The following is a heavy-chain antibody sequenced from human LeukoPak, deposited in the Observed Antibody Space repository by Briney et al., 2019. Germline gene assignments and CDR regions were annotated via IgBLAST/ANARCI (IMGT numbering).Heavy chain of an antibody. Sequence: SVKVSFKASGGTFSSYAISWVRQAPGQGLEWTGGIIPIFGTANYAQKFQGRVTITADESTSTAYMELSSLRSEDTAVYYCARDGSLAYYYDSSGYYRYYGMDVWGQGTTVTVSS. CDR3: ARDGSLAYYYDSSGYYRYYGMDV. CDR2: IIPIFGTA. V-gene: IGHV1-69*01. CDR1: GGTFSSYA. J-gene: IGHJ6*02. D-gene: IGHD3-22*01.